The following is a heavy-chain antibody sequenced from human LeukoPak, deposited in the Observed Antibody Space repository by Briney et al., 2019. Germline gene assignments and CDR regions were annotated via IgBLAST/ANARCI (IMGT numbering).Heavy chain of an antibody. J-gene: IGHJ4*02. CDR2: IYHSGST. Sequence: SETLSLTCAVSGGSISSSNWWSWVRQPPGKGLEWIGEIYHSGSTNYNPSLKSRVTISVDKSKNQFSLKLSSVTAADTAVYYCARSYGSGSYSSPFGYWGQGTLVTVSS. D-gene: IGHD3-10*01. CDR1: GGSISSSNW. CDR3: ARSYGSGSYSSPFGY. V-gene: IGHV4-4*02.